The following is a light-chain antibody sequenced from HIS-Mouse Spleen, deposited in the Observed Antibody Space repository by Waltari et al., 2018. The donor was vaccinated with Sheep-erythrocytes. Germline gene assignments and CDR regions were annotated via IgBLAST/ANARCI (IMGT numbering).Light chain of an antibody. J-gene: IGLJ1*01. CDR3: SSYTSSSSYV. CDR2: DVS. CDR1: SSDVGGYTY. V-gene: IGLV2-14*03. Sequence: QSALTQPASVSGSPGQSITIPCTGTSSDVGGYTYVPWYQQHPGKAPKLMIYDVSNRASGVSNRFSGSKSGNTASLTISGLQAEDEADYYCSSYTSSSSYVFGTGTKVTVL.